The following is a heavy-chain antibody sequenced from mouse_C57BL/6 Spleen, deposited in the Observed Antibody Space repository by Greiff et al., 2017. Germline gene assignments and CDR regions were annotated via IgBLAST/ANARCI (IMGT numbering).Heavy chain of an antibody. J-gene: IGHJ3*01. D-gene: IGHD1-1*01. CDR1: GYAFSSSW. V-gene: IGHV1-82*01. Sequence: QVQLQQSGPELVKPGASVKISCKASGYAFSSSWMNWVKQRPGKGLEWIGRIYPGDGDTNYNGKFKGKATLTADKSSSTAYMQLSSLTSEDSAVYFCARPPHYYGSSYGFAYWGKGTLVTVSA. CDR3: ARPPHYYGSSYGFAY. CDR2: IYPGDGDT.